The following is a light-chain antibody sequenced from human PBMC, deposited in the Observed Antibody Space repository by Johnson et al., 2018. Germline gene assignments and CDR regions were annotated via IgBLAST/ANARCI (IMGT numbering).Light chain of an antibody. Sequence: QSVLTQPPSVSAAPGQKVTISCSGSSSNIGNNYVSWYQQLPGTAPKLLIYENNKRPSGIPDRFSGSKSGTSATLGITGLRTVDEADDYCGTWDSSLSAGNVFGTGTKVTVL. CDR3: GTWDSSLSAGNV. CDR2: ENN. CDR1: SSNIGNNY. V-gene: IGLV1-51*02. J-gene: IGLJ1*01.